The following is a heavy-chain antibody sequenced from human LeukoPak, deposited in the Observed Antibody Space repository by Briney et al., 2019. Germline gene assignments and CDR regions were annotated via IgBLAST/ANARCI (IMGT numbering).Heavy chain of an antibody. D-gene: IGHD3-9*01. CDR3: ARESHDILTGSTPDY. Sequence: SETLSLTCTVSGGSISSSSYYWGWIRQPPGKGLEWIGSIYYSGSTYYNPSLKSRVTISVDTSKNQFSLKLSSVTAADTAMYYCARESHDILTGSTPDYWGQGTLVTVSS. V-gene: IGHV4-39*07. CDR2: IYYSGST. CDR1: GGSISSSSYY. J-gene: IGHJ4*02.